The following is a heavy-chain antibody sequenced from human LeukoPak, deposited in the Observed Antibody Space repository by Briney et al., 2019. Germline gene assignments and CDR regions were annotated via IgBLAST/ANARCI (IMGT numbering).Heavy chain of an antibody. D-gene: IGHD3-9*01. Sequence: SGGSLRLSCAASGFSFSNYDMSWVRQVPGKGLEWVTAISGRDDSTYYADSVKGRFTISRDTSKNTLYLQMNSLRAEDTAVYYCAKWGDYDVLTGYYDSDYWGQGALVTVSS. V-gene: IGHV3-23*01. CDR2: ISGRDDST. J-gene: IGHJ4*02. CDR3: AKWGDYDVLTGYYDSDY. CDR1: GFSFSNYD.